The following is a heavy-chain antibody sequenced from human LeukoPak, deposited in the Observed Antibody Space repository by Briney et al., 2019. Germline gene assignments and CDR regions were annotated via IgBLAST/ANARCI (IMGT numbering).Heavy chain of an antibody. J-gene: IGHJ4*02. CDR3: ARDRELLYFDY. Sequence: SETLSLTCTVSGGSISSGDYYWSWIRQPPGKGLEWIGYIYYSGSTYYNPSLKSRVTISVDTSKNQFSLKLSSVTAADTAVYYCARDRELLYFDYWGQGTLVTVSS. V-gene: IGHV4-30-4*08. CDR1: GGSISSGDYY. D-gene: IGHD1-26*01. CDR2: IYYSGST.